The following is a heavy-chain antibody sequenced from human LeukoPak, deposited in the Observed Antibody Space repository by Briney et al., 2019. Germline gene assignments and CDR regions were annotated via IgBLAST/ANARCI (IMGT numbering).Heavy chain of an antibody. CDR2: INPNSGGT. CDR1: GYTFTSYG. CDR3: ARVKMVSGCEWFDP. J-gene: IGHJ5*02. D-gene: IGHD1-26*01. V-gene: IGHV1-2*02. Sequence: ASVKVSCKASGYTFTSYGVSWVRQAPGQGLEWMGWINPNSGGTNYAQKFQGRVTMTRDTSISTAYMELSRLRSDDTAVYYCARVKMVSGCEWFDPWGQGTLVTVSS.